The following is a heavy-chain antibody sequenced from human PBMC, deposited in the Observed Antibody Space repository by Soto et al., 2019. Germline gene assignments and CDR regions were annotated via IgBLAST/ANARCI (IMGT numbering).Heavy chain of an antibody. CDR3: AKSSPRRYDRSGYSGY. Sequence: EVQLLESGGGLVQPGGSLRLSCAASGFTFSSYAMSWVRQAPGKGLEWVSAISGSGGSTYYADSVKGRFTISRDNSQNTLSLQMNSLRAVDTDVYYCAKSSPRRYDRSGYSGYWGQGTLVTVSS. V-gene: IGHV3-23*01. CDR1: GFTFSSYA. CDR2: ISGSGGST. J-gene: IGHJ4*02. D-gene: IGHD3-22*01.